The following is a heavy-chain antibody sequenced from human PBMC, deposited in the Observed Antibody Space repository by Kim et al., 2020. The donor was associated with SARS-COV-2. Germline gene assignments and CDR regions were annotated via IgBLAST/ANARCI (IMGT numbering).Heavy chain of an antibody. V-gene: IGHV1-69*13. CDR2: IIPIFGTA. D-gene: IGHD5-12*01. J-gene: IGHJ4*02. CDR1: GGTFSSYA. Sequence: SVKVSCKASGGTFSSYAISWVRQAPGQGLEWMGGIIPIFGTANYAQKFQGRVTITADESTSTAYMELSSLRSEDTAVYYCARGGYSGYDWRGGSPGDYWGQGTLVTVSS. CDR3: ARGGYSGYDWRGGSPGDY.